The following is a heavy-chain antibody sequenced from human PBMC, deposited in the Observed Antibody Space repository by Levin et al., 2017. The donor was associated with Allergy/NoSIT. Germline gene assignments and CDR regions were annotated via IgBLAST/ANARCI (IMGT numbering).Heavy chain of an antibody. V-gene: IGHV3-21*01. D-gene: IGHD2-2*01. CDR2: ISSSSSYI. CDR1: GFTFSTYT. CDR3: ARDIVVDPAATEMDYYYYYGMDV. Sequence: GGSLRLSCAASGFTFSTYTMNWVRQAPGKGPEWVSSISSSSSYIYYADSVKGRFTISRDNAKNSLFLQMNSLRAEDTAVYYCARDIVVDPAATEMDYYYYYGMDVWGQGTTVTVSS. J-gene: IGHJ6*02.